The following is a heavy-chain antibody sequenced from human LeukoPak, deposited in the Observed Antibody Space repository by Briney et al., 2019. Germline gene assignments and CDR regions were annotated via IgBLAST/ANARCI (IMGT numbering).Heavy chain of an antibody. CDR1: GGSISSSSYY. Sequence: SETLSLTCTVSGGSISSSSYYWGWIRQPPGKGLEWIGSIYYSGSTYYNPSLKSRVTISVDTSKNQFSLKLSSVTAADTAVYYCARQRDSSGYYYFDYWGQGSLVTVSS. CDR2: IYYSGST. CDR3: ARQRDSSGYYYFDY. V-gene: IGHV4-39*01. J-gene: IGHJ4*02. D-gene: IGHD3-22*01.